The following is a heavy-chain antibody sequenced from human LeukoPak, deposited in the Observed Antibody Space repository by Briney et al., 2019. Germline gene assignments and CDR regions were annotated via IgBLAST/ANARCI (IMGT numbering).Heavy chain of an antibody. CDR2: IYYSGST. CDR1: GGSISSSSYY. D-gene: IGHD2-15*01. V-gene: IGHV4-39*07. J-gene: IGHJ4*02. Sequence: SETLSLTCTVSGGSISSSSYYWGWIRQPPGKGLEWIGSIYYSGSTYYNPSLKSRVTISVDTSKNQFSLKLSSVTAADTAVYYCARGKRCSGGSCYSVRIFDYWGQGTLVTVSS. CDR3: ARGKRCSGGSCYSVRIFDY.